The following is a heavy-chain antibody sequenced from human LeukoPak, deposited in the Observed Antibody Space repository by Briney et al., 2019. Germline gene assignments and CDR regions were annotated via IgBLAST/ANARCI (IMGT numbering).Heavy chain of an antibody. J-gene: IGHJ4*02. V-gene: IGHV3-23*01. D-gene: IGHD6-19*01. CDR3: AKAPTTGWYQPLDY. CDR1: GFTFSSCA. CDR2: ISAGGSGT. Sequence: PGGSLRLSCAASGFTFSSCAMTWVRQAPGKGLEWVSAISAGGSGTYYADSVKGRFTISRDNSKNTLFLQMNSLRVEDTAMYYCAKAPTTGWYQPLDYWGQGTLVTVSS.